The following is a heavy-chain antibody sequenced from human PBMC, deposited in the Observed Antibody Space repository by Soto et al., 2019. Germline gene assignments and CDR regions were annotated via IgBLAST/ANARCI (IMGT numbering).Heavy chain of an antibody. CDR2: INPSGGST. D-gene: IGHD6-6*01. J-gene: IGHJ5*02. V-gene: IGHV1-46*01. Sequence: GASVKVSCKASGYTFTRYYMHWVRKAPGQGLEWMGIINPSGGSTSYAQKFQGRVTMTRDTSTSTVYMELSSLRSEDTGVYYCARYIAARRRWFDPWGQGTLVTVSS. CDR1: GYTFTRYY. CDR3: ARYIAARRRWFDP.